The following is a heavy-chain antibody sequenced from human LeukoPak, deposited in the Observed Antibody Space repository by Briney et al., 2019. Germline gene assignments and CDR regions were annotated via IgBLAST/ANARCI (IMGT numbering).Heavy chain of an antibody. CDR1: GFTLSSYS. Sequence: GGSLRLPCATSGFTLSSYSMNWVRQAPGKGLEWVSYISSGSTTIYYADSVKGRFTISRDNAKNSLYLQMNSLRAEDTAVYYCARDVEQWLVRVYYFDYWGQGTLVTVSS. J-gene: IGHJ4*02. CDR2: ISSGSTTI. CDR3: ARDVEQWLVRVYYFDY. V-gene: IGHV3-48*01. D-gene: IGHD6-19*01.